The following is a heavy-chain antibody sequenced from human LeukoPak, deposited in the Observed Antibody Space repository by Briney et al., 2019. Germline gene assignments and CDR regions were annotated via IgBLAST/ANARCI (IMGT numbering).Heavy chain of an antibody. Sequence: SETLSLTCTVSGGSISSYYWSWIRQPPGKGLEWIGYIYYSGSTNYNPSLKSRVTISVDTYKNQFSLKLSSVTAADTAVYYCARAKGISSVAYYYYGMDVWGKGTTVTVSS. CDR1: GGSISSYY. CDR3: ARAKGISSVAYYYYGMDV. V-gene: IGHV4-59*01. J-gene: IGHJ6*04. CDR2: IYYSGST. D-gene: IGHD3-10*01.